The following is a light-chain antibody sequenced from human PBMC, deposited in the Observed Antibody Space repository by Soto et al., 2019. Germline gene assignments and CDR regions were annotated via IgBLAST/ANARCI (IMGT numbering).Light chain of an antibody. Sequence: QSALTQPASVSGSPGQSITISCTGTSGDVGGYKFVSWYQQHPGKAPKLMIFEVRSRPSGVSNRFSGSKSGNTASLTISGLQAEDEADYYCSSYTSSSTLVFGGGTKVTVL. CDR3: SSYTSSSTLV. V-gene: IGLV2-14*01. J-gene: IGLJ2*01. CDR1: SGDVGGYKF. CDR2: EVR.